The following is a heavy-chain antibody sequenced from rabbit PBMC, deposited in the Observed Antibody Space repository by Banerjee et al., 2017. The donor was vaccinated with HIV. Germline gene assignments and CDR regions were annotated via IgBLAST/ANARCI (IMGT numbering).Heavy chain of an antibody. V-gene: IGHV1S40*01. CDR2: IYNGDGST. Sequence: QSLEESGGDLVKPGASLTLTCTASGFSFSSNYYMCWVRQAPGKGLEWIACIYNGDGSTYYANWAKGRFTSSKTSSTTVTLQMTSLTAADTATYFCARTYVDISYSFNLWGPGTLVTVS. CDR3: ARTYVDISYSFNL. D-gene: IGHD8-1*01. CDR1: GFSFSSNYY. J-gene: IGHJ4*01.